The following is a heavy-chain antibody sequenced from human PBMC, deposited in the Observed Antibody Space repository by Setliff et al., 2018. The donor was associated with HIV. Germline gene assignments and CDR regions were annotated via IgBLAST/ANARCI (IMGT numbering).Heavy chain of an antibody. Sequence: SETLSLTCALSGYSISNGYYWGWIRQPSGKGLEWIGSIYHSGSTFYNPSLRSRVTISVDTSKNLFSLKVNSVTAADTAVYYCARHDITLVRGLVWGQGTTVTVSS. CDR2: IYHSGST. J-gene: IGHJ6*02. CDR3: ARHDITLVRGLV. D-gene: IGHD3-10*01. V-gene: IGHV4-38-2*01. CDR1: GYSISNGYY.